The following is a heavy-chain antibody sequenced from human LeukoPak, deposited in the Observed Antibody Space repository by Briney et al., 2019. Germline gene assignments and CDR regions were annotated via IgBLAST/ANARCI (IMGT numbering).Heavy chain of an antibody. J-gene: IGHJ4*02. CDR1: GFTFSSST. D-gene: IGHD3-10*01. CDR3: AKGSDGAGSYRPFDY. Sequence: GGSLRLSCAASGFTFSSSTMSWLRQAPGKGLEWVSAINSGGGTTSAESVKGRFTISRGNSKNTLYLQMNSPRAEDTAVYYCAKGSDGAGSYRPFDYWGQGTLVTVSS. V-gene: IGHV3-23*01. CDR2: INSGGGTT.